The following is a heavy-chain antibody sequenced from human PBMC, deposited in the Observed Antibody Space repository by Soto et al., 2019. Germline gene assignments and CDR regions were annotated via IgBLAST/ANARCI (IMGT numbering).Heavy chain of an antibody. V-gene: IGHV4-61*01. CDR3: PNPPPYYDFWCDSIDV. CDR1: GGSVSSVSYY. D-gene: IGHD3-3*01. Sequence: SETLSLTCTVSGGSVSSVSYYWSWIRQPPGKGLEWIGYIYYSGSTNYNPSLKSRVTMSVDTSKNQFSLKLSSVTAADTAVYYCPNPPPYYDFWCDSIDVWSQGTTVTVSS. CDR2: IYYSGST. J-gene: IGHJ6*02.